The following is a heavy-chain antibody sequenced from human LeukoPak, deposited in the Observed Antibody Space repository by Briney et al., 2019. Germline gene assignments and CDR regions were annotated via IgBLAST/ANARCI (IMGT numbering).Heavy chain of an antibody. Sequence: ASVKVSCKASGYTFTSYDINWVRQATGQGLEWMGWMNPNSGNTGYAQKFQGRVTMTRNTSISTAYMELSSLRSEDTDVYYCAREPPRAGYYKYAFDIWGQGTMVTVSS. V-gene: IGHV1-8*01. CDR2: MNPNSGNT. D-gene: IGHD3-9*01. J-gene: IGHJ3*02. CDR3: AREPPRAGYYKYAFDI. CDR1: GYTFTSYD.